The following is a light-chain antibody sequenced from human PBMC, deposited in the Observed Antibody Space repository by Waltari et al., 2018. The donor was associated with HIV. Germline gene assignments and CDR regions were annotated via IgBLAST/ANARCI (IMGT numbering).Light chain of an antibody. CDR2: SSN. CDR1: SSNIGRNT. Sequence: QSMLTQPPSASGTPGQRVTISCSGSSSNIGRNTVNWYQQLPGKAPKLLIYSSNHRPSGVPDRFSGSKSGTSASLAISGLQSEDEADYYCATWDDSLNGRVFGGGTKLTVL. J-gene: IGLJ3*02. CDR3: ATWDDSLNGRV. V-gene: IGLV1-44*01.